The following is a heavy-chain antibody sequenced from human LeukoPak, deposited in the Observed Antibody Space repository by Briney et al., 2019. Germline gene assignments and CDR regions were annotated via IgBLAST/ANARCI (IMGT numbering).Heavy chain of an antibody. J-gene: IGHJ4*02. D-gene: IGHD2-2*01. Sequence: ASVKVSCKASGYTFTSYDINWVRQATGQGLEWMGWMNPNSGNTGYAQKFQGRVTMTRDTSISTAYMELSRLRSDDTAVYYCARGAVVVPAAPDYWGQGTLVTVSS. CDR1: GYTFTSYD. CDR2: MNPNSGNT. CDR3: ARGAVVVPAAPDY. V-gene: IGHV1-8*01.